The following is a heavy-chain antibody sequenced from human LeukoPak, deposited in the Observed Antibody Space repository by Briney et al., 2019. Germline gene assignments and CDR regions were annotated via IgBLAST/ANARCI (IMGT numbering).Heavy chain of an antibody. CDR2: CSRYGGST. V-gene: IGHV3-64*01. CDR3: ARDKKTFNYYYAMDV. CDR1: GVTFSRDA. J-gene: IGHJ6*02. Sequence: GGSLRLSCAASGVTFSRDAMYWGYHGPGTGLEYVSACSRYGGSTYYANSVKSRFTISRDHSKHTLYLQVGSLRAEDMAVYYCARDKKTFNYYYAMDVWGQGTTVTVSS.